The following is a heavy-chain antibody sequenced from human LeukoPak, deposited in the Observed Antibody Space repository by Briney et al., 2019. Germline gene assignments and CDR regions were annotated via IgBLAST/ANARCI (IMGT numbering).Heavy chain of an antibody. CDR1: GDTFSSTY. J-gene: IGHJ3*02. Sequence: ASVKVSCKASGDTFSSTYVQWVRQAPGQGLEWMGIIHPSGGSTTYAQKFQGRVTMTRDTSTSTVYMELSSLRSEDTAVYYCARVRFSSGWYIAFDMWGQGTMVTVSS. D-gene: IGHD6-19*01. CDR2: IHPSGGST. V-gene: IGHV1-46*01. CDR3: ARVRFSSGWYIAFDM.